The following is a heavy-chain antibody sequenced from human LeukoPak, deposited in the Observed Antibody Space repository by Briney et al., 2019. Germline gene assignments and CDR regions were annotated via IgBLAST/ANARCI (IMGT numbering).Heavy chain of an antibody. CDR3: ARGYSSGWYRRDWYFDL. D-gene: IGHD6-19*01. CDR2: IYYSGST. V-gene: IGHV4-59*08. J-gene: IGHJ2*01. Sequence: PSETLSLTCTVSGGSISSYYWSWIRQPPGKGLEWIGYIYYSGSTNYNPSLKSRVTISVDTSKNQFSLKLSSVTAADTAVYYCARGYSSGWYRRDWYFDLWGRGTLVTVSS. CDR1: GGSISSYY.